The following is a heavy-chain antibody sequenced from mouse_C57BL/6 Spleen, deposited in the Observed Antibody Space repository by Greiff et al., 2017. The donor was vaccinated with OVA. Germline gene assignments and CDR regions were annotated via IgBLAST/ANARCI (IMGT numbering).Heavy chain of an antibody. Sequence: EVQLVESGPGLVKPSQSLSLTCSVTGYSITSGYYWHWIRQFPGNKLEWMGYISYDGSNNYNPSLKNRISITRDTSKNQFFLKLNSVTTEDTATYYCARERYYGTVDYWGQGTTLTVSS. CDR3: ARERYYGTVDY. D-gene: IGHD1-1*01. CDR2: ISYDGSN. J-gene: IGHJ2*01. V-gene: IGHV3-6*01. CDR1: GYSITSGYY.